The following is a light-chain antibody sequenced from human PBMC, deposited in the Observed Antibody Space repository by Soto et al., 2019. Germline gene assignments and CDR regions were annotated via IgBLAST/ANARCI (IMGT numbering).Light chain of an antibody. J-gene: IGKJ5*01. V-gene: IGKV3-11*01. Sequence: EIVLTQSPATVSLSPGERATLSCRASQSVGSYLAWYQQKPGQAPRPLIYDASNRATGIPARFSGSGSGTDFTLTISSLEPEDFAVYYCQQRSNWPTITFGQGTRLEIK. CDR2: DAS. CDR1: QSVGSY. CDR3: QQRSNWPTIT.